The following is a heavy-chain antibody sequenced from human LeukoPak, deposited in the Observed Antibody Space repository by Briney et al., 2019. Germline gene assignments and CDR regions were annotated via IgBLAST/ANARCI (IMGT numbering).Heavy chain of an antibody. V-gene: IGHV1-2*02. Sequence: ASVKVSCKASGYTFTSYYMHWVRQAPGQGLEWMGWINPNSGDTNYAQKFQGRVTMTRDTSISTAYMELSRLRSDDTAVYYCARAIAVAAFDYWGQGTLVTVSS. CDR2: INPNSGDT. D-gene: IGHD6-19*01. J-gene: IGHJ4*02. CDR1: GYTFTSYY. CDR3: ARAIAVAAFDY.